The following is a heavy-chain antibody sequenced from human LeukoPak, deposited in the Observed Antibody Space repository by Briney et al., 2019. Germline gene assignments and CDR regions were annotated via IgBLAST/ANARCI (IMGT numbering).Heavy chain of an antibody. D-gene: IGHD5-24*01. Sequence: GGSLRLSCAASGFTFSNYWMSWVRQAPGKGLEWVANIKQDGSEKYYADSVKGRFTISRDNSKNTLYLQMNSLRAEDTAVYYCAKDQGDGYNYLFDYWGQGTLVTVSS. J-gene: IGHJ4*02. CDR3: AKDQGDGYNYLFDY. CDR1: GFTFSNYW. CDR2: IKQDGSEK. V-gene: IGHV3-7*01.